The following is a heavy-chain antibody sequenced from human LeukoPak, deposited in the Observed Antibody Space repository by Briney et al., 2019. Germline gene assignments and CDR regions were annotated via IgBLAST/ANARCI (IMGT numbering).Heavy chain of an antibody. J-gene: IGHJ6*03. CDR1: GYTFTSYY. D-gene: IGHD2/OR15-2a*01. CDR2: INPSGGST. Sequence: GASVKVSCKASGYTFTSYYMHWVRQAPGQGLEWMGIINPSGGSTSYAQKFQGRVTMTRDMSTSTVYMELSSLRSEDTAVYYCAFSRYYLQGSYYYMDVWGKGTTVTVSS. V-gene: IGHV1-46*01. CDR3: AFSRYYLQGSYYYMDV.